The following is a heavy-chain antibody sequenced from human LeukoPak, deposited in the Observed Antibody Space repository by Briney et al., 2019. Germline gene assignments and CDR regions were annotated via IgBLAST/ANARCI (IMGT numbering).Heavy chain of an antibody. CDR3: ARSSENHYDSSGYSFDY. CDR1: GGTFSSYA. Sequence: SLKVSSKPSGGTFSSYATSWVRQAPGQGLEWMGGIIPIFGTANYAQKFQGRVTITADDSTSTAYMELSSLRSEDTAVYYCARSSENHYDSSGYSFDYWGQGTLVTVSS. J-gene: IGHJ4*02. V-gene: IGHV1-69*13. D-gene: IGHD3-22*01. CDR2: IIPIFGTA.